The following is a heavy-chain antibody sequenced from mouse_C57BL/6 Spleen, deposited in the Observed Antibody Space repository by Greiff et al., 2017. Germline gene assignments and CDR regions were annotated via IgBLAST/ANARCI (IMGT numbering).Heavy chain of an antibody. CDR2: IDPSDSET. J-gene: IGHJ2*01. D-gene: IGHD4-1*01. CDR3: ARSGLGRGYYFDY. CDR1: GYTFTSYW. Sequence: QVQLQQPGAELVRPGSSVKLSCKASGYTFTSYWMHWVKQRPIQGLEWIGNIDPSDSETHYNQKFKGKATLTVDKSSSTAYMQLSSLTSEDSAVYYCARSGLGRGYYFDYWGQGTTLTVSS. V-gene: IGHV1-52*01.